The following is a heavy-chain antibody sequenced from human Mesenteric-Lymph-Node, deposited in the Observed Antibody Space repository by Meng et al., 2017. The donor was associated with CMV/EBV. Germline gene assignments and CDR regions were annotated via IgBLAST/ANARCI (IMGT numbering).Heavy chain of an antibody. Sequence: ASVKVSCKASGYTFTIYDIHWVRQATGQGLEWLGWMNPNSGSTGYAQKFQGRVTITRNTSISTAYMELSSLRPEDTAVYYCARWHSKVPAAIRHRSVGYYYGMDVWGQGTTVTVSS. V-gene: IGHV1-8*03. CDR2: MNPNSGST. CDR1: GYTFTIYD. CDR3: ARWHSKVPAAIRHRSVGYYYGMDV. D-gene: IGHD2-2*02. J-gene: IGHJ6*02.